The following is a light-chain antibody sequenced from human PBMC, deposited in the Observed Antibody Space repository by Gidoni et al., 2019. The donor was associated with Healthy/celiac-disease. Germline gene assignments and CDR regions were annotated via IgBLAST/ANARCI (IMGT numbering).Light chain of an antibody. CDR3: QSYDSSNHGV. CDR2: EDN. J-gene: IGLJ3*02. V-gene: IGLV6-57*02. Sequence: NFMLTQPHSMSESPGTTVTISGTGSRGSIASNYVQWYQQRPGSAPTTVIYEDNQRPSGVPDRFSGSIDSSSNSASLTISGLKTEDEADYYCQSYDSSNHGVFGGGTKLTVL. CDR1: RGSIASNY.